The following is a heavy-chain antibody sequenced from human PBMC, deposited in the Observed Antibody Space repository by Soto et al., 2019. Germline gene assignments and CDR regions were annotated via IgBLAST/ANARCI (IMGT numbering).Heavy chain of an antibody. V-gene: IGHV1-3*01. CDR2: INAGNGNT. CDR3: ARGRTTVVIGAFDI. CDR1: GYTFTSYA. D-gene: IGHD4-17*01. Sequence: ASVKVSCKASGYTFTSYAMHWVRQAPGQRLEWMGWINAGNGNTKYSQKFQGRATITRDTSASTAYMELSSLRSEDTAVYYCARGRTTVVIGAFDIWGQGTMVTVSS. J-gene: IGHJ3*02.